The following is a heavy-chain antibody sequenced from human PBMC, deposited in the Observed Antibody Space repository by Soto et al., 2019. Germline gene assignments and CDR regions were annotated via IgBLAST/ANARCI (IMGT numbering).Heavy chain of an antibody. J-gene: IGHJ4*01. CDR2: ISSSSSYI. Sequence: PGGSLRLSCAASGVPVSSYSMNWVRQAPGKGLEWVSSISSSSSYIYYADSVKGRFTISRDNAKNSLYLQMNSLRAEDTAVYYCAGLPVRHPDFWSRYYETDFDYRRHRTPVPVSS. V-gene: IGHV3-21*01. CDR1: GVPVSSYS. D-gene: IGHD3-3*01. CDR3: AGLPVRHPDFWSRYYETDFDY.